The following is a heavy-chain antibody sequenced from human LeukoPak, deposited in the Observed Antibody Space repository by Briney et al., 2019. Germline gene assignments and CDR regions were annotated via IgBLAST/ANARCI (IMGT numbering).Heavy chain of an antibody. J-gene: IGHJ3*01. CDR1: GFTFSTHD. D-gene: IGHD1-26*01. V-gene: IGHV3-13*01. Sequence: GGSLRLSCAASGFTFSTHDMHWVRQATGKGLEWVSSIGTVGDTYYSGSVKGRFTISRENAKNSLYLQMDSLRAGDTAVYYCARGLIIGADWTRGAFDVWGQGTMVTVSS. CDR2: IGTVGDT. CDR3: ARGLIIGADWTRGAFDV.